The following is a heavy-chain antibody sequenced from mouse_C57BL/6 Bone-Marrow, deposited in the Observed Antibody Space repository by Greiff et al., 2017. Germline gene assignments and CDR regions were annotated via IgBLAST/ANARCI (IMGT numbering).Heavy chain of an antibody. CDR2: IWRGGST. V-gene: IGHV2-5*01. D-gene: IGHD1-1*01. CDR3: AAHYYGSSTGAYAMDY. J-gene: IGHJ4*01. Sequence: QVQLQQSGPGLVQPSQSLSITCTVSGFSLTSYGVHWVRQSPGKGLEWLGVIWRGGSTDYNAAFMSRLSITKDNSKSQVFFKMNSLQADDTAIYYCAAHYYGSSTGAYAMDYWGQGTSVTVSS. CDR1: GFSLTSYG.